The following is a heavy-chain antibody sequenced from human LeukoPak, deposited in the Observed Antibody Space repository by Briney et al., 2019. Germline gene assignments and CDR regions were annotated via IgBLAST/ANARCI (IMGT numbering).Heavy chain of an antibody. D-gene: IGHD4-17*01. Sequence: ASVKVSCKTFGYSFANYGISWVRQAPGQGLEWMAWISPYNGDGIAAQRFQGRLSMTTDPSTSTAYMELRSLRSDDTAVYYCARATVTTSGFDYWGQGTLVTVSS. CDR2: ISPYNGDG. CDR1: GYSFANYG. J-gene: IGHJ4*02. V-gene: IGHV1-18*01. CDR3: ARATVTTSGFDY.